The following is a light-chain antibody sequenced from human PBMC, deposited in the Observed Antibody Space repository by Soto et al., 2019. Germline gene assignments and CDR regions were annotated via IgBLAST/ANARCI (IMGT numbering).Light chain of an antibody. V-gene: IGKV1-5*03. CDR1: QRISSS. J-gene: IGKJ1*01. Sequence: DIQMTQYPSSLSASVGDRVTISCRSSQRISSSLAWYQQKPGKAPKLLIYKASSLESGVPSRFSGSGSGTEFTLTIISLQPDDFAAYYCQQDTSYSWTFGQGTKVDIK. CDR3: QQDTSYSWT. CDR2: KAS.